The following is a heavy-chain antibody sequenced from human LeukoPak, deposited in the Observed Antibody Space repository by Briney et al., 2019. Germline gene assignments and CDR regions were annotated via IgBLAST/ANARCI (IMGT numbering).Heavy chain of an antibody. CDR3: ARDQRYCSSSSCPWEPFDY. Sequence: GGSLRLSCAASGFTFSSYWMSWVRQAPEKGLEWVANIKQDGSEKYYVDSVKGRFTISRDNAKNSLYLQMNSLRAEDTAVYYCARDQRYCSSSSCPWEPFDYWGQGTLVTVSS. CDR1: GFTFSSYW. J-gene: IGHJ4*02. V-gene: IGHV3-7*05. D-gene: IGHD2-2*01. CDR2: IKQDGSEK.